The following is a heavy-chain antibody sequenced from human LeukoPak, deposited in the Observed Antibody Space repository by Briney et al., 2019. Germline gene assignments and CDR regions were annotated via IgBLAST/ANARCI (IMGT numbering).Heavy chain of an antibody. D-gene: IGHD2-8*01. J-gene: IGHJ6*03. Sequence: ASVKVSCKASGYSFTGYYIHWVRQAPGQGLEWMGWINPDGGVTKSAQNFQGRVTMTRDKTINTVYMELSGLTSDDTALYYCARGPNHYYYMDFWGTGTTVSVSS. CDR2: INPDGGVT. CDR3: ARGPNHYYYMDF. CDR1: GYSFTGYY. V-gene: IGHV1-2*02.